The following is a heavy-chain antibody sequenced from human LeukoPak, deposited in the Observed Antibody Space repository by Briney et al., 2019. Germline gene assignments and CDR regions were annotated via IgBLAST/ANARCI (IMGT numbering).Heavy chain of an antibody. V-gene: IGHV3-23*01. CDR3: ARGSGVYYGSSGYVDY. CDR1: GFTISDSA. CDR2: VNSGGDT. J-gene: IGHJ4*02. Sequence: PAGGSLRLSCAASGFTISDSAMSWVRQAPGKGLQWVSTVNSGGDTSYADSVKGRFTISRDISKNTLFLYMNTLRAEDTALYYCARGSGVYYGSSGYVDYWGQGTLVTVSS. D-gene: IGHD3-22*01.